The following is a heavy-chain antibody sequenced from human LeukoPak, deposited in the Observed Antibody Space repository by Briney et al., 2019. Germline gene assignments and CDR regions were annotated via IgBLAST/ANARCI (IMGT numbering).Heavy chain of an antibody. J-gene: IGHJ4*02. CDR3: ATFSENYYVTGYFDS. Sequence: GGSLRLSCSASGFTFSKFWMTWVRQPPGKGLEWVANIKKDGTEKYYVDSLKGRFTISRDNARNSLFLQLNSPRAEDTAVYYCATFSENYYVTGYFDSWGQGTLVTVSS. CDR2: IKKDGTEK. V-gene: IGHV3-7*01. D-gene: IGHD1-26*01. CDR1: GFTFSKFW.